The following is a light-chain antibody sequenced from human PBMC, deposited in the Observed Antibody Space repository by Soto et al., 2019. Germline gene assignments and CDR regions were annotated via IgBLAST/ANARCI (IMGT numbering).Light chain of an antibody. CDR2: KAS. Sequence: DIQMTQSPSTLSASVGDRVTITCRASQSINTWLAWYQQKPGKAPKLLIYKASSLESGVPSRFSGSGSGTEFTLTISSLQPGDFATYYCQQYQGDITFGGGTKVEIK. CDR1: QSINTW. CDR3: QQYQGDIT. J-gene: IGKJ4*01. V-gene: IGKV1-5*03.